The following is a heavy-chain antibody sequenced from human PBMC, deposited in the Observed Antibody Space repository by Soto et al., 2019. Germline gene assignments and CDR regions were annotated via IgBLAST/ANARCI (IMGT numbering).Heavy chain of an antibody. J-gene: IGHJ6*02. CDR3: ARDAPCSGGSCYSGNYYYYYGMDV. CDR1: GYTFTSYG. D-gene: IGHD2-15*01. V-gene: IGHV1-18*04. Sequence: GASVKVSCKASGYTFTSYGISWVRQAPGQGLEWMGWISAYNGNTNYAQKLQGRVTMTTDTSTSTAYMELRSLRSDDTAVYYCARDAPCSGGSCYSGNYYYYYGMDVWGQGTTVTVSS. CDR2: ISAYNGNT.